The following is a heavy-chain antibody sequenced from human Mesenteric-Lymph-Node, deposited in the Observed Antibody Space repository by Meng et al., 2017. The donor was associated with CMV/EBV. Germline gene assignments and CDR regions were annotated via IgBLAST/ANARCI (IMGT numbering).Heavy chain of an antibody. CDR1: GGTFSRYA. V-gene: IGHV1-69*05. CDR3: ATPGTVVIALGAFDI. Sequence: SGGTFSRYAISWVRQAPGQGLGWMGGIIPIFGTANYAQKFQGRVTITTDESTSTAYMELSSLKSEDTAVYHCATPGTVVIALGAFDIWGQGTMVTVSS. CDR2: IIPIFGTA. J-gene: IGHJ3*02. D-gene: IGHD2-21*01.